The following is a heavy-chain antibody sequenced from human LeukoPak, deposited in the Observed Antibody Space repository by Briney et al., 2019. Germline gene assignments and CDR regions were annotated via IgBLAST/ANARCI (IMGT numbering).Heavy chain of an antibody. V-gene: IGHV5-51*01. D-gene: IGHD6-13*01. CDR1: GYSFTSYW. J-gene: IGHJ3*02. Sequence: GESLKISCKGSGYSFTSYWIGWVRQMPGKGLEWMGIIYPGDSDTRYSPSFQGQVTISADKSISTAYLQWSSLKASDTAMYYCARGDGTAGYHDAFDIWGQGTMVTVSS. CDR2: IYPGDSDT. CDR3: ARGDGTAGYHDAFDI.